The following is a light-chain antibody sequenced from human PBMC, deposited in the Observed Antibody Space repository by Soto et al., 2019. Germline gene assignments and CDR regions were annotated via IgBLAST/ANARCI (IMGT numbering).Light chain of an antibody. CDR1: SSDIGNNY. J-gene: IGLJ3*02. CDR3: VTWDISRTTGV. CDR2: DNN. V-gene: IGLV1-51*01. Sequence: QSVLTQPPSVSAAPGQKVTISCSGSSSDIGNNYVSWYQHLPGAAPKLLIYDNNKRPSGIPDRFSGSKSGTSATLGITGLQTGDEADYYCVTWDISRTTGVFGGGTKVTVL.